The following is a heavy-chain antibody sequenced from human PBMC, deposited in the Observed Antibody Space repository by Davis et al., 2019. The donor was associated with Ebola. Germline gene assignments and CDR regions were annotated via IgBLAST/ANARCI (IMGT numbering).Heavy chain of an antibody. CDR2: IYHSGST. CDR1: GGSISSSNW. D-gene: IGHD4-11*01. Sequence: SETLSLTCAVSGGSISSSNWWSWVRQPPGKGLEWIGEIYHSGSTNYNPSLKSRVTISVDKSKNQFSLKLSSVTAADTAVYYCARTLVTTITLFDYWGQGTLVTVSS. J-gene: IGHJ4*02. V-gene: IGHV4-4*02. CDR3: ARTLVTTITLFDY.